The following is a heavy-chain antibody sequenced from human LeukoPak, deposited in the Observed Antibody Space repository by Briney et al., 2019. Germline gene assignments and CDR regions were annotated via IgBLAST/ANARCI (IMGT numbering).Heavy chain of an antibody. Sequence: PSETLSLTCTVSGGSISSGDYYWSWIRQPPGKGLEWIGYIYYSGSTYYNPSPKSRVTISVDTSKNQFSLKLSSVTAADTAVYYCARYDSTDPYFDYWGQGTLVTVSS. V-gene: IGHV4-30-4*01. CDR2: IYYSGST. CDR1: GGSISSGDYY. J-gene: IGHJ4*02. CDR3: ARYDSTDPYFDY. D-gene: IGHD3-22*01.